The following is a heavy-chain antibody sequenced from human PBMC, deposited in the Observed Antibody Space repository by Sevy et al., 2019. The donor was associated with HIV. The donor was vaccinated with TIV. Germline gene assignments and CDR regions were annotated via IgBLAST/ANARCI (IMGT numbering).Heavy chain of an antibody. CDR2: ISSSSSTI. CDR3: ARESKWAVVTDFDY. V-gene: IGHV3-48*02. Sequence: GGSLRLSCAASGFTFSSYSMNWVRQAPGKGLEWVSYISSSSSTIYYADSVKGRFTFSRDNAKNSLYLQMNSLRDEDTAVYYCARESKWAVVTDFDYWGQGTLVTVSS. J-gene: IGHJ4*02. D-gene: IGHD2-15*01. CDR1: GFTFSSYS.